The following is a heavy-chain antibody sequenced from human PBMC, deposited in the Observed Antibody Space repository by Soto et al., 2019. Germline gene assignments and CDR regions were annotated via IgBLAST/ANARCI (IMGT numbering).Heavy chain of an antibody. CDR1: GFTVSNNY. Sequence: EVQLVESGGGLVQPGGSLRLSCAASGFTVSNNYMCWVRQAPGKGPEWVSLIYSGGVTHYADSVRGRFTISRDNSRNTLYLQMNSLRADDTAVYYCAKRGTTVTTSLWYWGQGTLVTVSS. CDR3: AKRGTTVTTSLWY. D-gene: IGHD4-17*01. J-gene: IGHJ4*02. CDR2: IYSGGVT. V-gene: IGHV3-66*01.